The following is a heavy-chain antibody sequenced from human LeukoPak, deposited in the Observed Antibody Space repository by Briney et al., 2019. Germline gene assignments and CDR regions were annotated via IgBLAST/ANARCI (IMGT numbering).Heavy chain of an antibody. CDR3: ARAGRPVRFGRYGMDV. J-gene: IGHJ6*02. Sequence: SETLSLTCTVSGGSISSYYWSWIRQPPGKGLVWFGDIYYSGSTNYNPSLKSRVSISVDTSKNQYSLQLSSVTAADTAVYYCARAGRPVRFGRYGMDVWGQGTTVTVSS. CDR1: GGSISSYY. V-gene: IGHV4-59*08. D-gene: IGHD1-26*01. CDR2: IYYSGST.